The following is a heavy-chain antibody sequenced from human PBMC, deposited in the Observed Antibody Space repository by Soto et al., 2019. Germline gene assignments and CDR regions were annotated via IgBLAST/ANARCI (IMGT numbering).Heavy chain of an antibody. J-gene: IGHJ6*02. V-gene: IGHV4-4*07. D-gene: IGHD2-8*01. CDR3: ARDGVGPHGMDV. Sequence: QVQLQESDPGLVKPSETLSLTCTVSGGSVTSYYWSWIRQPAGKGLDWIGRIYTSGNTDYNPSLKSRVTMSRDTAKNQFSLKLNSGTAADTAVYYCARDGVGPHGMDVWGQGTTVTVSS. CDR2: IYTSGNT. CDR1: GGSVTSYY.